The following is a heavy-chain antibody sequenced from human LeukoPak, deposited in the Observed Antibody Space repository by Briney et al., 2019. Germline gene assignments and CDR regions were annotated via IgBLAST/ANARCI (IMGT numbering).Heavy chain of an antibody. D-gene: IGHD1-7*01. J-gene: IGHJ4*02. CDR3: ARDNWNYGFDY. Sequence: GGSLRLSCEASGFTFSAYAMTWVRQAPGKGLEWVSSIGSDNKPHYSESVKGRFTISRHNSKNTLYLQMNSLRAEDTAVYYCARDNWNYGFDYWGQGTLVTVSS. V-gene: IGHV3-53*04. CDR2: IGSDNKP. CDR1: GFTFSAYA.